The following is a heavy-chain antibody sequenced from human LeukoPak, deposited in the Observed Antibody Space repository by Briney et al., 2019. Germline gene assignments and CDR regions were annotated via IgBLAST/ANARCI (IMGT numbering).Heavy chain of an antibody. CDR2: ISAYNGNT. D-gene: IGHD4-11*01. J-gene: IGHJ6*03. Sequence: ASVKVSCKASGYTFTSYGISWVRQAPGQGLEWMGWISAYNGNTNYAQKLQGRVTMTTDTSTSTAYMELRSLRSDDTAVYYCARDRAEDYSNYGGYYYYMDVWGKGTTVTVSS. V-gene: IGHV1-18*01. CDR1: GYTFTSYG. CDR3: ARDRAEDYSNYGGYYYYMDV.